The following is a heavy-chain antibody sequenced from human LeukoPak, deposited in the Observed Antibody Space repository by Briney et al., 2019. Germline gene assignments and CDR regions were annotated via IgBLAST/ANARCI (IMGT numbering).Heavy chain of an antibody. V-gene: IGHV4-31*03. CDR3: ARYYDLLSFDP. CDR1: GGSISSGGYY. Sequence: NPSETLSLTCTVSGGSISSGGYYWSWIRQHPGKGLEWIGYIYYSGSTYCNPSLKSRVTISVDTSKNQFSLKLSSVTAADTAVYYCARYYDLLSFDPWGQGTLVTVSS. J-gene: IGHJ5*02. D-gene: IGHD3-3*01. CDR2: IYYSGST.